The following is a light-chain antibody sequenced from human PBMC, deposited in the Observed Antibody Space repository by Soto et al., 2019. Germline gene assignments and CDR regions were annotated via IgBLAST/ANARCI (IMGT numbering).Light chain of an antibody. CDR2: DVS. V-gene: IGKV1-5*01. J-gene: IGKJ1*01. CDR1: QSISSG. CDR3: QQYWLYWT. Sequence: GDRVTITCRASQSISSGLAWYQQTPGKAPKLLIYDVSTLESGVPSRFSGSGSGTEFTLSISSLQPDDFATYSCQQYWLYWTFGHGTKV.